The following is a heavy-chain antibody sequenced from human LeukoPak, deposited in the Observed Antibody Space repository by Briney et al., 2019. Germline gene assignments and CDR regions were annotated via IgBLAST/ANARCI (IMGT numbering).Heavy chain of an antibody. D-gene: IGHD3-10*01. V-gene: IGHV3-21*01. CDR2: IRSSSTYI. Sequence: PGGSLRLSCAASGFTFSSYSMNWVRQAPGKGLEWVSFIRSSSTYISYADSVKGRFTISRDNANNSLYLQMNSRRAEDTAVYYCARDSGGFDPWGQGTLVTVSS. CDR3: ARDSGGFDP. J-gene: IGHJ5*02. CDR1: GFTFSSYS.